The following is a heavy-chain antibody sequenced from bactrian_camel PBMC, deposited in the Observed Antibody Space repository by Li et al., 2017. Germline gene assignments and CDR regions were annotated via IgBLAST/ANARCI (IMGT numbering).Heavy chain of an antibody. CDR3: AVDLTHSSCYTWNTATYQH. CDR2: ITAQGNT. D-gene: IGHD2*01. J-gene: IGHJ4*01. CDR1: GYEISKYC. Sequence: HVQLVESGVGSVQAGGSLRLSCAATGYEISKYCMAWFRQAPGKEREGVARITAQGNTVPAVAVKGRFTISRDDAKNTLYLQMDSLKPEDTAMYYCAVDLTHSSCYTWNTATYQHWGQGTQVTVS. V-gene: IGHV3S1*01.